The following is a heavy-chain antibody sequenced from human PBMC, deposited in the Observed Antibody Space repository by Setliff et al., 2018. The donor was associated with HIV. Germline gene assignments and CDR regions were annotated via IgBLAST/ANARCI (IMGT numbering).Heavy chain of an antibody. D-gene: IGHD1-26*01. CDR1: VGSISSTNW. CDR3: EAATVGETGYYGIDV. V-gene: IGHV4-4*02. CDR2: IYHSGTT. J-gene: IGHJ6*02. Sequence: PSETLSLTCAVSVGSISSTNWWTWVRQPPGKGLEWIGEIYHSGTTKYNPSLESRVIISIDKSKKHFSLRLSSVTAADTAVYYCEAATVGETGYYGIDVWGPGTTVAVSS.